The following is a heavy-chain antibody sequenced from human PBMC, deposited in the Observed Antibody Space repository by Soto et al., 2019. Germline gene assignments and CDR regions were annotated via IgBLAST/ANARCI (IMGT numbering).Heavy chain of an antibody. CDR2: IVVASGRT. CDR1: GFDFGSFG. Sequence: SVKVSCKASGFDFGSFGIQFLRQTRGRGLEWIGWIVVASGRTNYARQFQGRVAFSRDMSSTTAYMDLYDLKSDDTAVYFCSADHPPTAIGWPVWGQGTTVTVSS. V-gene: IGHV1-58*02. CDR3: SADHPPTAIGWPV. J-gene: IGHJ6*02.